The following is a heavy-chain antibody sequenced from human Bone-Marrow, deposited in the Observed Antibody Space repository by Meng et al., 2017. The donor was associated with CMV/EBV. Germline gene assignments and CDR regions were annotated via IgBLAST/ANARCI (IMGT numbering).Heavy chain of an antibody. CDR3: ARDPDRDHGGSGRCLDF. Sequence: GGSLRLSCAASGFSLSDYSMHWVRQAPGKGLEWAAFITRNNLIYYADSLEGRFTISRDNGRNSLYLQVRSLRDEDTAVYYCARDPDRDHGGSGRCLDFWGQGTLVTVSS. CDR1: GFSLSDYS. D-gene: IGHD3-10*01. CDR2: ITRNNLI. J-gene: IGHJ4*02. V-gene: IGHV3-69-1*01.